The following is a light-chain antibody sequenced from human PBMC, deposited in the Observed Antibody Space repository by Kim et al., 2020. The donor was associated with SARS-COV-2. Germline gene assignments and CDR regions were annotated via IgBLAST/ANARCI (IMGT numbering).Light chain of an antibody. CDR2: REGSGSY. Sequence: SVKLTCTLSSGHSSYIIAWHQQQPGKAPRYLMKREGSGSYNKGSGVPDRFSGSSSGADRYLTISNLQSEDEADYYCETWDSNTRVFGGGTQLTVL. CDR1: SGHSSYI. J-gene: IGLJ3*02. CDR3: ETWDSNTRV. V-gene: IGLV4-60*03.